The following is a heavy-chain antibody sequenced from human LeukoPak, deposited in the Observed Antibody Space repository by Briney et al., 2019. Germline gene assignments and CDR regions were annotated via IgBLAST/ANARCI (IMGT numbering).Heavy chain of an antibody. CDR2: INPDGIKR. CDR3: ARDDSSGYYQVGIGY. J-gene: IGHJ4*02. CDR1: GLTFSSSW. D-gene: IGHD3-22*01. Sequence: GGSLRLSCAVSGLTFSSSWMDWVRQAPGKGLEWVASINPDGIKRYSADSVKGRFTISRDNSKNTLYLQMNSLRAEDTAVYYCARDDSSGYYQVGIGYWGQGTLVTVSS. V-gene: IGHV3-7*01.